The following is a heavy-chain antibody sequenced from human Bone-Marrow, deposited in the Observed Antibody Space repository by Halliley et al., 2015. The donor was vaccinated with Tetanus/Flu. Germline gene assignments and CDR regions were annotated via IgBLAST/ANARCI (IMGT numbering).Heavy chain of an antibody. CDR2: INYDGTT. CDR3: ARGNYHASWCFAS. Sequence: TLSLTCAVYGGAFSGYYWSWIRQSPGKGLEWIGEINYDGTTDYNPSLNSRVTLSLDTIKKQVSLRVTSVTAADTAIYYCARGNYHASWCFASWGRGTLVTVSS. V-gene: IGHV4-34*01. J-gene: IGHJ5*01. CDR1: GGAFSGYY. D-gene: IGHD2-15*01.